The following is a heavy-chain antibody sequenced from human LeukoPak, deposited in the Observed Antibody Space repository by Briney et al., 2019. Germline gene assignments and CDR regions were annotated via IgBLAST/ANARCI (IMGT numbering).Heavy chain of an antibody. CDR2: ITPIFGTA. V-gene: IGHV1-69*13. CDR1: GGTFSSYA. Sequence: SVKVSCKASGGTFSSYAISWVRQAPGQGLEWMGGITPIFGTANYAQKFQGRVTITADESTSTAYMELSSLRSEDTAVYYCASPRSGYSYGYWGQGTPVTVSS. D-gene: IGHD5-18*01. CDR3: ASPRSGYSYGY. J-gene: IGHJ4*02.